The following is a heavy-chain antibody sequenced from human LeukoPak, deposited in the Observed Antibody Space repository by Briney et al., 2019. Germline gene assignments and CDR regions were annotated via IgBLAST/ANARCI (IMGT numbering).Heavy chain of an antibody. J-gene: IGHJ6*02. CDR3: ARGGGLDV. Sequence: GALRLTCAASGFTFSSYWMNWARQAPGKGLEWVASINHNGNVNYYVDSVKGRFTISRDNAKNSLYLQMSNLRAEDTAVYFCARGGGLDVWGQGATVTVSS. CDR2: INHNGNVN. V-gene: IGHV3-7*03. CDR1: GFTFSSYW. D-gene: IGHD3-16*01.